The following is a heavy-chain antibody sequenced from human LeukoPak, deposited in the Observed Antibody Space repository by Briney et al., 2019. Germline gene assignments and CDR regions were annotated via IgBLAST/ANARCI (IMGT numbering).Heavy chain of an antibody. J-gene: IGHJ4*02. CDR3: ARGPLPHSYQLRKIDGFDY. Sequence: SETLSLTCTVSGGSISSSSYSWGWIRQPPGKGLEWIGYIYYSGSTNYNPSLKSRVTISVDTSKNQFSLKLSSVTAADTAVYYCARGPLPHSYQLRKIDGFDYWGQGTLVTVSS. CDR2: IYYSGST. CDR1: GGSISSSSYS. V-gene: IGHV4-39*07. D-gene: IGHD2-2*01.